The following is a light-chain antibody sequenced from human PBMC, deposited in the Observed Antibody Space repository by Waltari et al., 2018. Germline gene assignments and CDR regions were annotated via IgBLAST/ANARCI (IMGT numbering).Light chain of an antibody. CDR3: LQFSNYLFT. Sequence: AIQLTQSPSSLSASVGDGVTITCRTSQGISSALAWYQLKPGETPKLLIYDASSLASGVPSRFSGSGSGTDSTLTISSLQPEDFATYYCLQFSNYLFTFGPGTKVDIK. J-gene: IGKJ3*01. CDR2: DAS. CDR1: QGISSA. V-gene: IGKV1D-13*01.